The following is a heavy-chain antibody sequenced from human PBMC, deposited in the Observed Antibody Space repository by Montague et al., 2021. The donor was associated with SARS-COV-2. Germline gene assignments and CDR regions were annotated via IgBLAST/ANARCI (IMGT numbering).Heavy chain of an antibody. CDR2: ISGDGRTI. Sequence: SLRLSCAASDITCSKYSMNWVRQAPGKGLEWISYISGDGRTIYYADSVRGRFTISRDNAVRSLYVEMTRLRDEDTATYYCATDLFAFRRSEGRDYWGQGTLVTVSS. CDR1: DITCSKYS. D-gene: IGHD3-3*02. V-gene: IGHV3-48*02. J-gene: IGHJ4*02. CDR3: ATDLFAFRRSEGRDY.